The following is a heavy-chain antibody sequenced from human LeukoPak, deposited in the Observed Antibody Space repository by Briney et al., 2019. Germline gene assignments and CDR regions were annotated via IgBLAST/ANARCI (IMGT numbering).Heavy chain of an antibody. J-gene: IGHJ4*02. CDR3: AKQSYARSLGE. CDR1: GFPFSDFS. CDR2: TNSGGTST. D-gene: IGHD2-8*01. Sequence: HPGGSLRLSCATSGFPFSDFSMSWVRQAPGKGLEWISTTNSGGTSTYYAGSVKGRFTISRDNSKNTLYLQTSSLRVEDTAVCYCAKQSYARSLGEGGPGTLVSVSS. V-gene: IGHV3-23*01.